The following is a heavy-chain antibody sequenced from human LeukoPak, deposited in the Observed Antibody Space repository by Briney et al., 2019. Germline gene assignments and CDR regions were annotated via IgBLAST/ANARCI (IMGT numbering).Heavy chain of an antibody. J-gene: IGHJ4*02. CDR2: DYHGGST. D-gene: IGHD5-12*01. V-gene: IGHV4-4*02. CDR3: ARRGYSGYEAYFDY. Sequence: SGTLSLTCAVSGASISSSARWSWARQFPGKGLEWIGEDYHGGSTNYNPSLKSRVTISLDNPNNHFSLRLSSVAAADTARYYCARRGYSGYEAYFDYWGQGTLVTVSS. CDR1: GASISSSAR.